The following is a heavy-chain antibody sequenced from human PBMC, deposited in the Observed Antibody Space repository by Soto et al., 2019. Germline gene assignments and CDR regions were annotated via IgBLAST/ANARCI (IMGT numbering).Heavy chain of an antibody. J-gene: IGHJ6*02. CDR3: ARDLDVLRYFDWLPGPYYYGMDV. D-gene: IGHD3-9*01. CDR2: ISAYNGNT. V-gene: IGHV1-18*01. CDR1: GYTFTIYG. Sequence: VASVKVSCKASGYTFTIYGISWVRQAPGQGLEWMGWISAYNGNTNYAQKLQGRVTMTTDTSTSTAYMELRSLRSDDTAVYYCARDLDVLRYFDWLPGPYYYGMDVWGQGTTVTVSS.